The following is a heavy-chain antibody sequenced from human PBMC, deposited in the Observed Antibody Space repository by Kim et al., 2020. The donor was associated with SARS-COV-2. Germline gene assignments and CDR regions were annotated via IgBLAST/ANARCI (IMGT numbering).Heavy chain of an antibody. J-gene: IGHJ6*03. CDR2: ISGSGGST. V-gene: IGHV3-23*01. Sequence: GGSLRLSCAASGFTFSSYAMSWVRQAPGKGLEWVSAISGSGGSTYYADSVKGRFTISRDNSKNTLYLQMNSLRAEDTAVYYCAKDGFGSSWYKYYYYYYMDVWGKGTTVTVSS. CDR1: GFTFSSYA. D-gene: IGHD6-13*01. CDR3: AKDGFGSSWYKYYYYYYMDV.